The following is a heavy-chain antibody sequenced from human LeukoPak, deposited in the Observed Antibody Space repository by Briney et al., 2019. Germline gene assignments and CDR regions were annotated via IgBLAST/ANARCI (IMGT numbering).Heavy chain of an antibody. Sequence: SVKVSCKASGGTFSSYAISWVRQAPGQGLEWMGRIIPIFGTANYAQKFQGRVTITTDESTSTAYMELSSLRSEDTAVYYCARVVYYDILTGYTNYWYFDLWGRGTLVTVSS. CDR3: ARVVYYDILTGYTNYWYFDL. CDR1: GGTFSSYA. D-gene: IGHD3-9*01. CDR2: IIPIFGTA. V-gene: IGHV1-69*05. J-gene: IGHJ2*01.